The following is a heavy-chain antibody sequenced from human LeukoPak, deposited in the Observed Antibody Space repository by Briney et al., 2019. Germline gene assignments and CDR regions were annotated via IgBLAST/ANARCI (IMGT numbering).Heavy chain of an antibody. Sequence: SETLSLTCTVSGGSISSGGYYWSWIRQHPGKGLEWIGYIYYSGSTYYNPSLKSRVTISVDTSKNQFSLKLSSVTAADTAVYYCAREVVAATFGFGYWGQGTLVTVSS. V-gene: IGHV4-31*03. J-gene: IGHJ4*02. D-gene: IGHD2-15*01. CDR1: GGSISSGGYY. CDR3: AREVVAATFGFGY. CDR2: IYYSGST.